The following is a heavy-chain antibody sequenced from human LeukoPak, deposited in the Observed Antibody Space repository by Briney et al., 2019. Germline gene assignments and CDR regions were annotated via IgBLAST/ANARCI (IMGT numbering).Heavy chain of an antibody. CDR3: ARRGYSYDYFDY. V-gene: IGHV5-51*01. CDR1: GYSFTSYW. Sequence: GESLQISCQGSGYSFTSYWIAWVRQMPGQGLEWMGIIFPGDSDATYSPSFQGRVTISADKSVTTAYLQWSSLKASDTAMHYCARRGYSYDYFDYWGQGTLVTVSS. CDR2: IFPGDSDA. J-gene: IGHJ4*02. D-gene: IGHD5-18*01.